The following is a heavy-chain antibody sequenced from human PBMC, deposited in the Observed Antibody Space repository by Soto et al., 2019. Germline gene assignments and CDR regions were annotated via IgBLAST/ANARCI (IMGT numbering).Heavy chain of an antibody. D-gene: IGHD3-22*01. J-gene: IGHJ4*02. V-gene: IGHV1-2*04. Sequence: ASVKVSCKASGYTFTGYYMHWVRQAPGQGLEWMGWINPNSGGTNYAQKFQGWVTMTRDTSISTAYMELSRLRSDDTAVYYCARDDSSGYWSPGSPQFDYWGQGTLVTVLL. CDR2: INPNSGGT. CDR3: ARDDSSGYWSPGSPQFDY. CDR1: GYTFTGYY.